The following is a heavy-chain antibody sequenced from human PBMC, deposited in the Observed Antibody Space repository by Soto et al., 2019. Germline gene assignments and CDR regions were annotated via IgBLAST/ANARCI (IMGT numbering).Heavy chain of an antibody. D-gene: IGHD3-16*02. CDR1: GFSLATKGVG. Sequence: QITLKESGPTEVNPTETLALTCTFSGFSLATKGVGVGWVRQPPGGALEWNAVIYWDADRRYNPSLEARLRITKDTSNNQGVLTIADMDFVATATFYCAHLTITYGGVVGDESFDVWGQGAVVTVSS. J-gene: IGHJ3*01. CDR3: AHLTITYGGVVGDESFDV. V-gene: IGHV2-5*02. CDR2: IYWDADR.